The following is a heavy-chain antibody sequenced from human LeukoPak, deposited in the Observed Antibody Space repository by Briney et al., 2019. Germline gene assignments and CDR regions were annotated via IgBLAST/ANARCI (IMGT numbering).Heavy chain of an antibody. CDR1: GGSISDYY. Sequence: PSETLSLTCTVSGGSISDYYWSWIRQPPGKGLEWIGYIHSSGSANYKPSLKSQVTISVDTSKNQCSLKVSSVTAADTAKYYCARNSYYYQTHDTWGQGTLVTVSS. CDR2: IHSSGSA. J-gene: IGHJ5*02. CDR3: ARNSYYYQTHDT. V-gene: IGHV4-59*08. D-gene: IGHD3-10*01.